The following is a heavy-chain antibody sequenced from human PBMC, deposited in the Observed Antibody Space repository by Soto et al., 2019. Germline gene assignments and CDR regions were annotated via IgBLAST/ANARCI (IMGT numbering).Heavy chain of an antibody. CDR3: ARGRWYQLRFTXFDS. CDR1: GGSISSYY. J-gene: IGHJ3*02. Sequence: SETLSLTCTVSGGSISSYYWSWIRQPPGKGLEWIGYIYYSGSTNCNPSLKSRVTISVDTSKNQFSLKLSSVTAADTAVYYCARGRWYQLRFTXFDSWAQGTMVTVSS. D-gene: IGHD2-2*01. V-gene: IGHV4-59*08. CDR2: IYYSGST.